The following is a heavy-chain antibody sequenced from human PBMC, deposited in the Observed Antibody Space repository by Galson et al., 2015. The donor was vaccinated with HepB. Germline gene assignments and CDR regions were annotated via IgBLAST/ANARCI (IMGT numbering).Heavy chain of an antibody. CDR3: TRGLPFYCSGNSCSTPPFDY. CDR1: GFTFGDYA. Sequence: SLRLSCAASGFTFGDYAMSWFRQAPGKGLEWVGFIRSKPFGGTTEYAASVKGRFTISRDDSKSIAYLQMNSLKTEDTAVYYCTRGLPFYCSGNSCSTPPFDYWGQGTLATVSS. V-gene: IGHV3-49*03. D-gene: IGHD2-2*02. CDR2: IRSKPFGGTT. J-gene: IGHJ4*02.